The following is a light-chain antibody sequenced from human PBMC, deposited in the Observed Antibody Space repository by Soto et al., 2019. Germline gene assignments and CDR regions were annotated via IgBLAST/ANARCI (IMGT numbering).Light chain of an antibody. CDR1: QSISSW. CDR3: QQYNSYPLT. J-gene: IGKJ4*01. Sequence: DIQMTQSPSTLSASVGDRVTITCRASQSISSWLAWYQQKPGKAPKLLIYDASSLESGAPSRFSGSGSGTEFTLTISSLQPDDCATYYCQQYNSYPLTFVGGTKVEIK. V-gene: IGKV1-5*01. CDR2: DAS.